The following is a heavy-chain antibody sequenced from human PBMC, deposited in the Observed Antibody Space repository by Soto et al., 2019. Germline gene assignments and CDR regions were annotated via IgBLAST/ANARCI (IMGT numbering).Heavy chain of an antibody. Sequence: GGSLRLSCVASGFPFSSYAMSWVRQTPGKGLEWVSGISGSGGRKYYADSVKGRLTISRANSNNTLSLQMHILRVEDTAVYFCAKGGYYSLFDVWGQGTMVTVSS. J-gene: IGHJ3*01. CDR3: AKGGYYSLFDV. CDR1: GFPFSSYA. CDR2: ISGSGGRK. V-gene: IGHV3-23*01. D-gene: IGHD3-16*01.